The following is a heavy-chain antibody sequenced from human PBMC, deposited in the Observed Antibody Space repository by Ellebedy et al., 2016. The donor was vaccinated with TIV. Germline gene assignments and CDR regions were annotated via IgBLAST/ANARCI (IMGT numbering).Heavy chain of an antibody. Sequence: GGSLRLSCAASGFTFSSYAMHWVRQAPGKGLEWVAIISYDGSNKYYADSVKGRFTISRDNSRNTLYLQMNSLRDEDTAVYYCARGDSYYDFWSGYYSLDYYYGMDVWGQGTTVTVSS. D-gene: IGHD3-3*01. CDR3: ARGDSYYDFWSGYYSLDYYYGMDV. CDR2: ISYDGSNK. CDR1: GFTFSSYA. V-gene: IGHV3-30-3*01. J-gene: IGHJ6*02.